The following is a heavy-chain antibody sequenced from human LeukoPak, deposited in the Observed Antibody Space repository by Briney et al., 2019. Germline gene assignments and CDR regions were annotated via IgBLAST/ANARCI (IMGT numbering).Heavy chain of an antibody. CDR3: ARGRDFDWLGTKYYYMDV. CDR2: MNPNSGNT. CDR1: GYTFTSYD. D-gene: IGHD3-9*01. V-gene: IGHV1-8*01. Sequence: GASVKVSCKASGYTFTSYDINWVRQATGQGLEWMGWMNPNSGNTGYAQKFQGRVTMTRNTSISTAYMELSSLRSEDTAVYYCARGRDFDWLGTKYYYMDVWGKGTTVTVSS. J-gene: IGHJ6*03.